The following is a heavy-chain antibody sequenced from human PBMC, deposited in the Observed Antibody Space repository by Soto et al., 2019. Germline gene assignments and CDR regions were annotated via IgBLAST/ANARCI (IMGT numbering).Heavy chain of an antibody. CDR2: IIPIFDIT. CDR3: ERDERQYNRPDY. CDR1: GYTFTSYY. V-gene: IGHV1-69*04. D-gene: IGHD1-1*01. Sequence: GASVKVSCKASGYTFTSYYMHWVRQAPGQGLEWMGRIIPIFDITNYAQKFQGRVTITADKSTSTVYMDLSSLRSEDTAVYYCERDERQYNRPDYWGQGTLVTVSS. J-gene: IGHJ4*02.